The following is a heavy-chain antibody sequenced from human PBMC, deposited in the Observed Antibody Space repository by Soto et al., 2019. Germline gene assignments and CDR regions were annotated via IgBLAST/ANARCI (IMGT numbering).Heavy chain of an antibody. CDR1: GFTLRDHY. V-gene: IGHV3-72*01. J-gene: IGHJ4*02. Sequence: EVQLVESGGGLVQPGGSLRLSCAGSGFTLRDHYIDWVRQAPGKGPEWVGRSRDKAQGYSTAYAASAKGRFTTSREESKNSVSRHMTSLKTEDTAVDYCVRDTYFPDSHGSNRGFDYWGQGTLVNVSS. CDR3: VRDTYFPDSHGSNRGFDY. CDR2: SRDKAQGYST. D-gene: IGHD3-10*01.